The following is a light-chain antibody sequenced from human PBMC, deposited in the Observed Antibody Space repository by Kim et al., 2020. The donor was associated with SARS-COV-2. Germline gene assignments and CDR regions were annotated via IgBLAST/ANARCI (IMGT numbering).Light chain of an antibody. CDR2: DVS. Sequence: LTQPASVSESPGQSITISCTGSSSDVGGYNYVSWHQQHPGKAPKFMIYDVSKRPSGVSNRFSGSKSGNTASLTISGLQAEDEADYYCGSYTSSNTWVFGGGTQLTVL. V-gene: IGLV2-14*01. CDR3: GSYTSSNTWV. CDR1: SSDVGGYNY. J-gene: IGLJ3*02.